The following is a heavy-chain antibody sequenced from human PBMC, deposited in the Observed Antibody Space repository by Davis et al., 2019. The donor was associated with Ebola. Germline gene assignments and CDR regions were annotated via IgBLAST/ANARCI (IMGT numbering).Heavy chain of an antibody. D-gene: IGHD6-13*01. V-gene: IGHV3-48*03. J-gene: IGHJ6*02. Sequence: GESLNISCAASGFTFSSYEMNWVRQAPGKGLEWVSYISSSGSTIYYADSVKGRFTIHRDNAKNSLYLQMNSLRAEDTAVYYCARDSQQLGLPNYGMDVWGQGTTVTVSS. CDR2: ISSSGSTI. CDR3: ARDSQQLGLPNYGMDV. CDR1: GFTFSSYE.